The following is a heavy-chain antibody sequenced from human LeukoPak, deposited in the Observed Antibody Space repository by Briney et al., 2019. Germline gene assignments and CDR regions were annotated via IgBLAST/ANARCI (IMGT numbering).Heavy chain of an antibody. CDR2: IYTSGST. V-gene: IGHV4-61*02. CDR3: VRQFDY. J-gene: IGHJ4*02. Sequence: PSXXLXLTCSVSGASINSDDYYWSWVRQPAGKGLEWIVRIYTSGSTYYNPALKSRVTISVDTSKNQFSLRLSSVTAADTAVYYCVRQFDYWGQGTLVTVSS. CDR1: GASINSDDYY.